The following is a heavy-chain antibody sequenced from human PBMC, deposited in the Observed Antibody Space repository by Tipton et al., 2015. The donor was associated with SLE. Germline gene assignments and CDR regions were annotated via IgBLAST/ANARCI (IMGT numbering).Heavy chain of an antibody. J-gene: IGHJ4*02. D-gene: IGHD5-12*01. CDR3: ARRLYSGPFDS. CDR1: DGSIRSTNYY. CDR2: IFYTGST. V-gene: IGHV4-39*07. Sequence: LRLSCTVSDGSIRSTNYYWGWIRQPPGKGLEWIGSIFYTGSTYYNPSLKSRVSFSIDTSKHQFSLKLNSVTAADTAVYYCARRLYSGPFDSWGQGTLVTVSS.